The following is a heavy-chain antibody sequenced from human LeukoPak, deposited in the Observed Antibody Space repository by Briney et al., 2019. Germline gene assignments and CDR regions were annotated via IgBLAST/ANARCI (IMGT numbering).Heavy chain of an antibody. Sequence: GRSLRLSCAASGFTSSSYGMHWVRQAPGKGLEWVAVIWYDGSNKYYADSVKGRFTISRDNSKNTLYLQMNSLRAEDTAVYYCAREVAARSHAFDIWGQGTMVTVSS. D-gene: IGHD6-6*01. CDR2: IWYDGSNK. J-gene: IGHJ3*02. V-gene: IGHV3-33*01. CDR1: GFTSSSYG. CDR3: AREVAARSHAFDI.